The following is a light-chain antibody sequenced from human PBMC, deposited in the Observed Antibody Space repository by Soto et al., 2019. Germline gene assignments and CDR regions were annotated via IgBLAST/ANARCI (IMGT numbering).Light chain of an antibody. J-gene: IGKJ3*01. CDR2: AAS. Sequence: DIQMTQSPSSLSASVGDRVTITCRASQGIGNYLAWYQQRPGKVPKLLIYAASTLQSGVPSLFSGSGSGTDFTLTISSLLPEDAATYYCQNLDSAAFTFGRGTKVDIK. V-gene: IGKV1-27*01. CDR3: QNLDSAAFT. CDR1: QGIGNY.